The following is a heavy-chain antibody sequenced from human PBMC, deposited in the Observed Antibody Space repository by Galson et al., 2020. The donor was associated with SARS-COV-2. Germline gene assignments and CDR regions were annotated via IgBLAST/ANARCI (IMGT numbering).Heavy chain of an antibody. CDR1: GFSLNTTGVS. D-gene: IGHD1-1*01. J-gene: IGHJ4*02. Sequence: SGPTLVKPTQTLTLTCTFSGFSLNTTGVSVGWIRQSPGKALEWLALIFGDGDERYSPSLNSRLAIIKDTSRNQVVLTMTDVHPVDTGTYYCTHRLISGIDYWGQGTLVTVSS. CDR2: IFGDGDE. CDR3: THRLISGIDY. V-gene: IGHV2-5*02.